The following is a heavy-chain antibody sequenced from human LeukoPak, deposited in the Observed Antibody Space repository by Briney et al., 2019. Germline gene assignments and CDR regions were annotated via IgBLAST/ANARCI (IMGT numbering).Heavy chain of an antibody. V-gene: IGHV3-7*01. CDR3: ARDHGIGVAQIINFDY. Sequence: GGSLRLSCAASGFTFSSYWMSWVRQAPGKGLEWVANIKQDGSEKYYVDSAKGRFTISRDNAKNSLYLQMNSLRAEDTAVYYCARDHGIGVAQIINFDYWGQGTLVTVSS. CDR2: IKQDGSEK. CDR1: GFTFSSYW. J-gene: IGHJ4*02. D-gene: IGHD6-19*01.